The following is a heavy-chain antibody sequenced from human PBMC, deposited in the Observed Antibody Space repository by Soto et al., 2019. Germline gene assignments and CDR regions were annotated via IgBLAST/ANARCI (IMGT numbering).Heavy chain of an antibody. J-gene: IGHJ6*03. CDR3: AGRYCTNGVCYTNYYYYSDV. CDR2: ITTSGGNT. D-gene: IGHD2-8*01. CDR1: GFTFSPYA. V-gene: IGHV3-23*01. Sequence: EVQLLESGGGLVQPGGSLRLSCAASGFTFSPYAMSWVRQAPGKGLEWVSTITTSGGNTYYADSVQGRFTISRDNSKNTLYLQMNSVRAEDTAVYYCAGRYCTNGVCYTNYYYYSDVWGKGTTVTVSS.